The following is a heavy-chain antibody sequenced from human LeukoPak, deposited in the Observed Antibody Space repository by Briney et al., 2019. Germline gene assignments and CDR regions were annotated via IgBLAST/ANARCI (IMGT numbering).Heavy chain of an antibody. CDR2: INGRGVST. Sequence: GGSLRLSCAASGLKFSTYAMSWVRQAPGKGLEWVACINGRGVSTYYADSVKGRYTISRDNSKNTLYLHMSSLRADDTAIYYCAREAYYDCSGSLDYWGQGTLVTVSS. V-gene: IGHV3-23*01. J-gene: IGHJ4*02. D-gene: IGHD3-22*01. CDR1: GLKFSTYA. CDR3: AREAYYDCSGSLDY.